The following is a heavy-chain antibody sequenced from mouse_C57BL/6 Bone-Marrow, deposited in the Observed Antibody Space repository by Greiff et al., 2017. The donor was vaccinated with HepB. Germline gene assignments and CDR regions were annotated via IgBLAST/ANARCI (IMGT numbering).Heavy chain of an antibody. CDR2: INPSNGGT. V-gene: IGHV1-53*01. Sequence: QVQLQQPGTELVKPGASVKLSCKASGYTFTSYWMPWVKQRPGQGLEWIGNINPSNGGTTYNEKFKSKATLTVDKSSSTAYMQLSSLTSEDSAVYYCARYRWRLRSYAMDDWGQGTTVTVSS. CDR1: GYTFTSYW. D-gene: IGHD2-13*01. J-gene: IGHJ4*01. CDR3: ARYRWRLRSYAMDD.